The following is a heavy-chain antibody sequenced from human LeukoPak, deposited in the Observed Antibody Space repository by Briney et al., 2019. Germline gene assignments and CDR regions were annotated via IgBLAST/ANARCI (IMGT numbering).Heavy chain of an antibody. Sequence: PSETLSLTCTVSGGSISSSSYYWGWIRQPPGKGLEWIGSIYYSGSTYYNPSLKSRVTISVDTSKNQFSLKLGSVTAADTAVYYCARQPRYFDWLLFYWGQGTLVTVSS. D-gene: IGHD3-9*01. J-gene: IGHJ4*02. CDR2: IYYSGST. CDR3: ARQPRYFDWLLFY. V-gene: IGHV4-39*01. CDR1: GGSISSSSYY.